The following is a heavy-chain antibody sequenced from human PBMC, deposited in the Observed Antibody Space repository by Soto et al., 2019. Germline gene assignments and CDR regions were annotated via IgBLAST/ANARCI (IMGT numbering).Heavy chain of an antibody. J-gene: IGHJ4*02. V-gene: IGHV1-2*02. CDR1: GYTFTGHY. CDR2: IGPESGAT. D-gene: IGHD1-26*01. Sequence: ASVKVSCKASGYTFTGHYIHWLRQAPEQGPEWMGEIGPESGATRYAQKFQGRVTMTRDTSITTVYMELKNLSPDDTAVYYCGRGRSGQIVVFYWGQGTPVTVSS. CDR3: GRGRSGQIVVFY.